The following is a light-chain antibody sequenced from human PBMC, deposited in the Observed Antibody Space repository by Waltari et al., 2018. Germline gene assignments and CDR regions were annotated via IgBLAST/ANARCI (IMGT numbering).Light chain of an antibody. V-gene: IGKV2-30*02. Sequence: DVVLTQSPLSLPVTLGQPASISCRSSQSLVHSDGNTYLYWFQHRPGQSPRRLIYKAYNRDGGIPDRVSGSGSGADFTLKISRVEAEDVGVYYCMQGTHWPYTFGQGTKVET. CDR2: KAY. J-gene: IGKJ2*01. CDR1: QSLVHSDGNTY. CDR3: MQGTHWPYT.